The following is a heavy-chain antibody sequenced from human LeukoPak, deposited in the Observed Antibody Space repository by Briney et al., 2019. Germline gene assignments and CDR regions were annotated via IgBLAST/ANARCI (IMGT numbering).Heavy chain of an antibody. CDR1: GFTFSSYG. Sequence: GGSLRLSCAASGFTFSSYGMHWVREATGKGLEWVAVISYAGSNKYYADSVKGRFTISRDNSKNTLYLQMNSLRAEDTAVYYCAKDLGAPKRGSSVLYWGQGTMVTVSS. D-gene: IGHD2-2*01. J-gene: IGHJ4*02. CDR2: ISYAGSNK. CDR3: AKDLGAPKRGSSVLY. V-gene: IGHV3-30*18.